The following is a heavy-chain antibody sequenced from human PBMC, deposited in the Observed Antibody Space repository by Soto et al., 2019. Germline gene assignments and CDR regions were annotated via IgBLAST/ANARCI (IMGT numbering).Heavy chain of an antibody. J-gene: IGHJ6*02. CDR1: GFTFSSYG. D-gene: IGHD3-10*01. V-gene: IGHV3-33*01. CDR2: IWYDGSNK. Sequence: QVQLVESGGGVVQPGRSLRLSCAASGFTFSSYGMHWVRQAPGKGLEWVAVIWYDGSNKYYADSVKGRFTISRDNSKNTLYMQMTRLRAEDTAVYYCARDEGLGVNYYYDGRDVWGQGTTVTVSS. CDR3: ARDEGLGVNYYYDGRDV.